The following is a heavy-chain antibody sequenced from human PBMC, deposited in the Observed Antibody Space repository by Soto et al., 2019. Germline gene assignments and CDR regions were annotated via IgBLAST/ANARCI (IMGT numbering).Heavy chain of an antibody. Sequence: ASVKVSCKASGYTFTSYYMHWVRQAPGQGPEWMGIINPSGGSTSYAQKFQGRVTMTRDTSTSTVYMELSSLRSEDTAVYYCARGVGYCISTSCYPDYYYGMDVWGQGTTVTVSS. CDR3: ARGVGYCISTSCYPDYYYGMDV. J-gene: IGHJ6*02. V-gene: IGHV1-46*01. CDR1: GYTFTSYY. D-gene: IGHD2-2*01. CDR2: INPSGGST.